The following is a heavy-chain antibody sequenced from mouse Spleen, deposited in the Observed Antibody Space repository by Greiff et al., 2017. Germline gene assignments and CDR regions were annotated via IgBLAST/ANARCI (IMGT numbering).Heavy chain of an antibody. CDR1: GFTFSDYY. J-gene: IGHJ4*01. D-gene: IGHD2-2*01. CDR3: ARHYGYVGAMDY. CDR2: ISNGGGST. V-gene: IGHV5-12*02. Sequence: EVKLVESGGGLVQPGGSLKLSCATSGFTFSDYYMYWVRQTPEKRLEWVAYISNGGGSTYYPDTVKGRFTISRDNAKNTLYLQMSRLKSEDTAMYYCARHYGYVGAMDYWGQGTSVTVSS.